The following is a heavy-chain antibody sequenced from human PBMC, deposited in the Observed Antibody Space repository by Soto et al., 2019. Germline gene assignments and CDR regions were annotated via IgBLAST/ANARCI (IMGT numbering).Heavy chain of an antibody. CDR2: INAGNGNT. CDR3: VRGFIVVVPAAMRVGWFDP. V-gene: IGHV1-3*01. CDR1: GYTFTSYA. D-gene: IGHD2-2*01. Sequence: VASVKVSCKASGYTFTSYAMHWVRQAPGQRLEWMGWINAGNGNTKYSQKFQGRVTITRDTSASTAYMELSSLRSEDTAVYYCVRGFIVVVPAAMRVGWFDPWGQGTLVTVSS. J-gene: IGHJ5*02.